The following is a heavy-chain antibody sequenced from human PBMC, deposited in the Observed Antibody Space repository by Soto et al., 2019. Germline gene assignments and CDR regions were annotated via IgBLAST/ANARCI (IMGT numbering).Heavy chain of an antibody. J-gene: IGHJ4*02. Sequence: PGGSLRLSCAASCFTFTRYSMNWVRQAPGKGLEWVSSISSTTNYIYYADSMKGRFTVSRDNAKNSVYLEMNSLSAEDTALYYCARESEDLTSNFDYWGQGNLVTVSP. CDR3: ARESEDLTSNFDY. CDR1: CFTFTRYS. CDR2: ISSTTNYI. V-gene: IGHV3-21*01.